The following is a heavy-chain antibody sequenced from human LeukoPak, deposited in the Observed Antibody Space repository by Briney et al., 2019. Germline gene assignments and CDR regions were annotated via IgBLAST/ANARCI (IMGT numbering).Heavy chain of an antibody. CDR2: MNPNSGNT. CDR1: GYTFTSYD. Sequence: ASVKVSCKASGYTFTSYDINWVRQATGQGLEWMGWMNPNSGNTGYAQEFQGRVTMTRDTSISTAYMELSSLTSEDTAVYYCARRRPTSGAQYWFDPWGQGTLVTVSS. D-gene: IGHD3-10*01. J-gene: IGHJ5*02. CDR3: ARRRPTSGAQYWFDP. V-gene: IGHV1-8*01.